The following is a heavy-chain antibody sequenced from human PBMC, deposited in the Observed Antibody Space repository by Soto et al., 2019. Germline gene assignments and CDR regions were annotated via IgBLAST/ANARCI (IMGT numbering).Heavy chain of an antibody. CDR2: IDHAGVNT. J-gene: IGHJ4*02. D-gene: IGHD1-26*01. Sequence: EVQLWESGGDFIQPGGSLRVSCAASGFTFTNYAMSWVRQAPGKGLEWVSTIDHAGVNTHYADSVKGRFTISRDNSKGTLYLQMNSLRAEDTAIYYCATYVGPIMFDYWGQGALITVSS. V-gene: IGHV3-23*01. CDR3: ATYVGPIMFDY. CDR1: GFTFTNYA.